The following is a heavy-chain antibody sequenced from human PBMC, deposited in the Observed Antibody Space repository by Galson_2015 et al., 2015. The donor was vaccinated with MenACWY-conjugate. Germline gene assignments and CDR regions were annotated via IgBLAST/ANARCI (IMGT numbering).Heavy chain of an antibody. Sequence: SLRLSCAASGVTFSSYWMHWVRQPPGKGLVWVSRINGDGTRTNYADSVKGRFTISRDSAKSTLYLQMNSLRAEDTAVYYCASDGMDVWAKGPRSPSP. CDR1: GVTFSSYW. CDR2: INGDGTRT. CDR3: ASDGMDV. V-gene: IGHV3-74*01. J-gene: IGHJ6*02.